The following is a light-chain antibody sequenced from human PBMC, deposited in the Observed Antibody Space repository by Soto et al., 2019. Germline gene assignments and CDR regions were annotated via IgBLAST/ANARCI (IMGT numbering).Light chain of an antibody. CDR2: SVS. Sequence: DIQMTQSPSTLSASVGDRVTITCRASQSISSWVAWYQQKPGKAPKLLVYSVSNLDSGVPSRFSGSGSGTDFTLTISSLQPDDFATYYCQQFSSYSRTFGQGTKVEMK. CDR1: QSISSW. J-gene: IGKJ1*01. CDR3: QQFSSYSRT. V-gene: IGKV1-5*01.